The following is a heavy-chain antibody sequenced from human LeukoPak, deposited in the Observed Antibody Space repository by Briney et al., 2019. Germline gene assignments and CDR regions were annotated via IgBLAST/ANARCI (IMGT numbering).Heavy chain of an antibody. J-gene: IGHJ6*03. CDR2: IYFSGST. V-gene: IGHV4-39*02. Sequence: PSETLSLTCTVSGGSISSSSYYWGWIRQPPGKGLEWIGSIYFSGSTYYNPSLKSRVTISVDTSKNQFPLKLSSVTAADTAVYYCAREKAELPEHSYYYYYYMDVWGKGTTVTVSS. D-gene: IGHD1-7*01. CDR3: AREKAELPEHSYYYYYYMDV. CDR1: GGSISSSSYY.